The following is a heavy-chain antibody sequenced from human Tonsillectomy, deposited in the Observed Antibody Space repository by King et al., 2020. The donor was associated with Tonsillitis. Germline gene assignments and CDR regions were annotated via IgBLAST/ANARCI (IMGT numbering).Heavy chain of an antibody. CDR2: ISAYNGNT. CDR1: GYTFTSYG. V-gene: IGHV1-18*01. Sequence: VQLVESGAEVKKPGASVKVSCKASGYTFTSYGISWVRQAPGQGLEWMGWISAYNGNTNYAQKLQGRVTMTADTSTSTAYMELRSLRSDDTAVYYCARVDGVTMFGGFIGGHYARNVWGQGTPVTVS. CDR3: ARVDGVTMFGGFIGGHYARNV. D-gene: IGHD3-10*02. J-gene: IGHJ6*02.